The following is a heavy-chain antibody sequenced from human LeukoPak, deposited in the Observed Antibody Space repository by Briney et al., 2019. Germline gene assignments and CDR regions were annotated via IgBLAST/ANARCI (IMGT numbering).Heavy chain of an antibody. CDR1: GFTFSSYA. V-gene: IGHV3-30-3*01. D-gene: IGHD3-16*01. CDR2: ISYDGSNR. J-gene: IGHJ4*02. CDR3: ARDLTFGGAQRSYYFDY. Sequence: PGGSLRLSCAASGFTFSSYAMHWVRQAPGKGLEWVAVISYDGSNRYYADSVKGRFTISRDNSKNTLYLQMNSLRAEDTAVYYCARDLTFGGAQRSYYFDYWGQGTLVTVSS.